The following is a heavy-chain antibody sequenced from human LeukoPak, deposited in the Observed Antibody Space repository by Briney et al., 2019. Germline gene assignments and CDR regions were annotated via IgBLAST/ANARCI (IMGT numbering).Heavy chain of an antibody. D-gene: IGHD3-22*01. CDR1: GGSISSSSYY. Sequence: SETLSLTCTVSGGSISSSSYYWGWIRQPPGKGLEWIGSIYYNGSTCYNPSLKSRVTISVDTSKNQFSLKLSSVTAADTAVYYCARDLATMTHFDYWGQGTLVTVSS. V-gene: IGHV4-39*07. CDR3: ARDLATMTHFDY. J-gene: IGHJ4*02. CDR2: IYYNGST.